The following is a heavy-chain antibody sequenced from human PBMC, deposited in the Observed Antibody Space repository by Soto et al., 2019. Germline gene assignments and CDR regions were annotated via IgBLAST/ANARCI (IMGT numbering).Heavy chain of an antibody. V-gene: IGHV5-51*01. J-gene: IGHJ4*02. D-gene: IGHD3-10*01. CDR3: ARGVGGNLVYFDN. Sequence: GEALKTSCKGSGYTFPNYCIGWGRPMAGKGLEWMGISSPEYDETRYSPSSQGQVIISVDKSINTANLRWNSLKASDSARYYCARGVGGNLVYFDNWGQGTLVTVSS. CDR1: GYTFPNYC. CDR2: SSPEYDET.